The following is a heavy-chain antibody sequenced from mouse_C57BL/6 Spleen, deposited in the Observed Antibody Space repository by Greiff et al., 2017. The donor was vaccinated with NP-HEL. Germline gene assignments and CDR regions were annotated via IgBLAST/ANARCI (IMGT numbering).Heavy chain of an antibody. J-gene: IGHJ2*01. V-gene: IGHV6-3*01. D-gene: IGHD1-1*01. Sequence: EVQLQESGGGLVQPGGSMKLSCVASGFTFSNYWMNWVRQSPEKGLEWVAQIRLKSDNYATHYAESVKGRFTISRDDSKSSVYLQMNNLRAEDTGIYYCTGQIFTTVALDYWGQGTTLTVSS. CDR1: GFTFSNYW. CDR3: TGQIFTTVALDY. CDR2: IRLKSDNYAT.